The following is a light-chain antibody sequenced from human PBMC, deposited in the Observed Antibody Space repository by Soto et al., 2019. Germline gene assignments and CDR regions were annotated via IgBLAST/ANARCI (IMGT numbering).Light chain of an antibody. CDR2: GAS. J-gene: IGKJ4*01. V-gene: IGKV3-20*01. CDR3: QQYVASPLT. Sequence: EFVLTQSPGALSLSPGETVTLSCRASQSVDSNSLAWYHHKPGLAPRLLIFGASTRATRIPDRFSGSGSGTDFTLTITRLEPEDSGLYYCQQYVASPLTFGGGTRV. CDR1: QSVDSNS.